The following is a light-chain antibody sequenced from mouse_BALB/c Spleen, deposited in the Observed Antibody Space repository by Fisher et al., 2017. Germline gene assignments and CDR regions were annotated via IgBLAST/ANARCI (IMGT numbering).Light chain of an antibody. CDR1: SSVSY. CDR3: QQWSSNPPT. CDR2: DTS. Sequence: IVMTQTPAIMAASLRQKVTMTCSASSSVSYMHWYQQKSGTSPKRWIYDTSKLASGVPARFSGSGSGTSYSLTISSMEAEDAATYYCQQWSSNPPTFGGGTKLEIK. V-gene: IGKV4-59*01. J-gene: IGKJ2*01.